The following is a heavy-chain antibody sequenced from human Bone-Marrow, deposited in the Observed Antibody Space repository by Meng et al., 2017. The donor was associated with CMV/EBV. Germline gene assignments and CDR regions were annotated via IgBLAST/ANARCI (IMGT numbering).Heavy chain of an antibody. CDR1: GGSISSYY. V-gene: IGHV4-59*01. CDR3: ARTYGGNIDY. D-gene: IGHD4-23*01. J-gene: IGHJ4*02. Sequence: SETLSLTCTVSGGSISSYYWSWIRQPPGKGLEWIGYIYYSGSTNYNPSLKSRVTISVDTSKNQFSLKLSSVTAADTAVYYCARTYGGNIDYGGQGTLVTVSS. CDR2: IYYSGST.